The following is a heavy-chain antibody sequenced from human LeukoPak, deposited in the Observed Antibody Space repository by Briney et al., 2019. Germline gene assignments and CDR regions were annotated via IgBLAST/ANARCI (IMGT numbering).Heavy chain of an antibody. Sequence: LSGGSLRLSCAASGFTFSSYAMSWVRQAPGKGLKWVSAISGSGGSTYYADSVKGRFTISRDNSKNTLYLQMNSLRAEDTAVYYCAGIYDYVWGSYRAAGYYYYYGMDVWGQGTTVTVSS. CDR2: ISGSGGST. V-gene: IGHV3-23*01. CDR1: GFTFSSYA. D-gene: IGHD3-16*02. J-gene: IGHJ6*02. CDR3: AGIYDYVWGSYRAAGYYYYYGMDV.